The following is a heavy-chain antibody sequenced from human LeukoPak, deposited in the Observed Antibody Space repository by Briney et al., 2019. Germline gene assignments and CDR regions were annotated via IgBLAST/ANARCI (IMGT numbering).Heavy chain of an antibody. J-gene: IGHJ4*02. Sequence: SETLSLTCAVYVESFSGYYWSWIRQTPGKGLEWIGEINHSGNTNYNPSLKSRVTISVDTSKNQFSLKLSSVTAADTAVYYCARDREDIVLLPGTKRKTWYFDYWGQGTLVTVSS. V-gene: IGHV4-34*01. D-gene: IGHD2-2*01. CDR2: INHSGNT. CDR1: VESFSGYY. CDR3: ARDREDIVLLPGTKRKTWYFDY.